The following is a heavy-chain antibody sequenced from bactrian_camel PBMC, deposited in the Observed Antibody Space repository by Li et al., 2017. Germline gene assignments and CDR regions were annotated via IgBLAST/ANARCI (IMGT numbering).Heavy chain of an antibody. CDR2: LLTGGGRT. D-gene: IGHD6*01. CDR1: EFTFSFA. V-gene: IGHV3S31*01. Sequence: DVQLVESGGGLVQPGGSLRLACAHSEFTFSFAVSWVRQAPGKGLEWVSSLLTGGGRTYYTDSVKGRFTISKDNTKSTLYLQMNSLKPEDTAVYYCAAQVLVQGGMDYWGKGTQVTVS. J-gene: IGHJ7*01.